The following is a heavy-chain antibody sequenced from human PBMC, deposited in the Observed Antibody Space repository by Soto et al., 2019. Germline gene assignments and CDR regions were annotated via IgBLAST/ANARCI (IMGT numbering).Heavy chain of an antibody. CDR3: AKDASGRFLEWLTLTSHFDY. V-gene: IGHV3-30*18. CDR1: GFTFSSYG. CDR2: ISYDGSNK. D-gene: IGHD3-3*01. J-gene: IGHJ4*02. Sequence: GGSLRLSCAASGFTFSSYGMHWVRQAPGKGLEWVAVISYDGSNKYYADSVKGRFTISRDNSKNTLYLQMNSLRAEDTAVYYCAKDASGRFLEWLTLTSHFDYWGQGTLVTVSS.